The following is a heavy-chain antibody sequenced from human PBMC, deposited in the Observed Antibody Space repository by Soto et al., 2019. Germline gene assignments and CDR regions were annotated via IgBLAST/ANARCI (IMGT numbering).Heavy chain of an antibody. CDR2: ISDDGTNK. J-gene: IGHJ4*02. V-gene: IGHV3-30-3*01. CDR1: GFTFSGDA. Sequence: GGSLRLSCAASGFTFSGDAMHCVRQAPGKGLGWVAVISDDGTNKHYADSVRGRFTISRDNSKNTLNLQMDSLRPEDTAVYYCARAGSSRGLWLGPDYWRQGT. D-gene: IGHD5-18*01. CDR3: ARAGSSRGLWLGPDY.